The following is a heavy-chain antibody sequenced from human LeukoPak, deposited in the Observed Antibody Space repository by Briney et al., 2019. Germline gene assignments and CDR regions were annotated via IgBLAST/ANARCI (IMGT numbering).Heavy chain of an antibody. V-gene: IGHV3-74*01. J-gene: IGHJ4*02. Sequence: PGGSLRLSCAASGFTFNAFWMHWVRHAPGKGLGWVSRINSDDSRTTYADSVKGRFTISRDNAKNALYLQMNSLRAEDTAVYYCARGLVHDTSGYYSDYWGQGTLVTVSS. CDR1: GFTFNAFW. CDR3: ARGLVHDTSGYYSDY. CDR2: INSDDSRT. D-gene: IGHD3-22*01.